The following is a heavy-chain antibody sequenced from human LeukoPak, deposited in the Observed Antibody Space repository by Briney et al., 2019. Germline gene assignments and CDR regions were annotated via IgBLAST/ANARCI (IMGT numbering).Heavy chain of an antibody. CDR2: IKQDGSEK. CDR1: GFTFSSYW. Sequence: GGSLRLSCAASGFTFSSYWMSWVRQAPGKGLEWVANIKQDGSEKYYVDSVKGRFTISRDNAKNSLYLQMNSLRAEDTALYYCAREGGSGWYSGWFDPWGQGTLVTVSS. J-gene: IGHJ5*02. CDR3: AREGGSGWYSGWFDP. D-gene: IGHD6-19*01. V-gene: IGHV3-7*01.